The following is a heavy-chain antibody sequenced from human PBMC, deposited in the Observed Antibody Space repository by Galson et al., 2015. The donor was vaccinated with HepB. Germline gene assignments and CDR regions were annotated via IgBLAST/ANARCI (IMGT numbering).Heavy chain of an antibody. CDR3: AKDGGLPYCSSTFCHKQYGIDH. V-gene: IGHV3-30*02. D-gene: IGHD2-2*02. Sequence: YYSDSVKGRFTLSRDHSNNTLYLQMNSLRAEDTAVYYCAKDGGLPYCSSTFCHKQYGIDHWGQGTLVTVSS. J-gene: IGHJ5*02.